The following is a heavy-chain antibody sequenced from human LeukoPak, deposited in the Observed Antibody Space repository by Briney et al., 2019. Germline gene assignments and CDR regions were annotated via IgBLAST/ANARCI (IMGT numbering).Heavy chain of an antibody. V-gene: IGHV4-59*01. CDR2: NYYSGST. CDR3: ARASGLLWFGELLVYFDY. J-gene: IGHJ4*02. D-gene: IGHD3-10*01. Sequence: PSETLSLTCTVSGGSISSYYWSWIRQPPGKGLEGIGYNYYSGSTNYNPSLKSRVTISVDTSKNQFSLKLSSVTAADTAVYYCARASGLLWFGELLVYFDYWGQGTLVTVSS. CDR1: GGSISSYY.